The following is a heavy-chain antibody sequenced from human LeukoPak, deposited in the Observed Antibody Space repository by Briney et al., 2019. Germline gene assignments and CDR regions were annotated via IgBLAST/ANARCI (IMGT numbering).Heavy chain of an antibody. Sequence: YPSETLSLTCTVSGGSISSSSYYWGWIRQPPGKGLEWIGSIYYSGSTYYNPSLKSRVTISVDTSKNQFSPKLSSVTAADTAVYYCARRNELLWFGESYNWFDPWGQGTLVTVSS. J-gene: IGHJ5*02. D-gene: IGHD3-10*01. CDR2: IYYSGST. V-gene: IGHV4-39*01. CDR3: ARRNELLWFGESYNWFDP. CDR1: GGSISSSSYY.